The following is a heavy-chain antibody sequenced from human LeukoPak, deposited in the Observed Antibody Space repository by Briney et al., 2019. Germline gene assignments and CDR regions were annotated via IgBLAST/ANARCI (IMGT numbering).Heavy chain of an antibody. CDR1: GFTFSSYG. Sequence: GGSLRLSCAASGFTFSSYGMHWVRQAPGKGLEWVAFIRYDGSNKYYADSVKGRFTISRDNSKNTLYLQMNSLRAEDTAVYYCAKNPYYDILTGYPDYWGQGTLVTVSS. D-gene: IGHD3-9*01. V-gene: IGHV3-30*02. CDR2: IRYDGSNK. CDR3: AKNPYYDILTGYPDY. J-gene: IGHJ4*02.